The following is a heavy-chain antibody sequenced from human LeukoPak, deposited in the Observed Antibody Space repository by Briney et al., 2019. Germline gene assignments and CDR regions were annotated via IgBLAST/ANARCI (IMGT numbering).Heavy chain of an antibody. D-gene: IGHD6-13*01. Sequence: SDTLSLTCTVSGGSISSYYWSWIRQPPGKGLEWIGYIYYSGSTNYNPSLKSRVTISVDTSKNQFSLKLSSVTAADTAVYYCAKTTQQLEFDYWGQGTLVTVSS. CDR1: GGSISSYY. J-gene: IGHJ4*02. CDR3: AKTTQQLEFDY. V-gene: IGHV4-59*07. CDR2: IYYSGST.